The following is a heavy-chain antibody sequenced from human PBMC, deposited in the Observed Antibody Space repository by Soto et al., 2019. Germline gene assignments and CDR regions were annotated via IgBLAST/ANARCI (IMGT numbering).Heavy chain of an antibody. D-gene: IGHD3-3*01. J-gene: IGHJ4*02. V-gene: IGHV1-18*04. CDR1: GYTFTSYG. CDR3: VGDARFDYGDY. CDR2: INTYNYNT. Sequence: QVQLVQSGAEVKKPGASVKVSCKASGYTFTSYGLSWVRQAPGQGLEWMGWINTYNYNTKFSQKVQGRVTLTSDTSTNTAYMELRSLRSDDTAVYYCVGDARFDYGDYWGQGTLVTVSS.